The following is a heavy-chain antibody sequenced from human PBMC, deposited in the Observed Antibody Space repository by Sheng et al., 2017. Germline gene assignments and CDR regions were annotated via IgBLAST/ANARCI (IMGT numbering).Heavy chain of an antibody. Sequence: EVQLVESGGVVVQPGGSLRLSCAASGFTFDDYTMHWVRQAPGKGLEWVSLISWDGGSTYYADLCEGPIHHLRDNSKNSLYLQMNSLRTEDTALYYCAKDQGYYYYYMDVWGKGTTVTVSS. CDR1: GFTFDDYT. J-gene: IGHJ6*03. CDR2: ISWDGGST. V-gene: IGHV3-43*01. CDR3: AKDQGYYYYYMDV.